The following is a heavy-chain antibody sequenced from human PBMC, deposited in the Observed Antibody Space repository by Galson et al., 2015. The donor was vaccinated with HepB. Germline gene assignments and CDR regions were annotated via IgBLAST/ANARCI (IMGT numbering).Heavy chain of an antibody. CDR2: IYYSGST. CDR1: GGSVKGDC. CDR3: ARQESAYYFYY. V-gene: IGHV4-59*08. J-gene: IGHJ4*02. Sequence: SETLSLTCTVSGGSVKGDCWSWIRQPPGKGLEWIGYIYYSGSTNYNPSLKSRVTISVDTSKNQFSLKLNSVTAADTAVYYCARQESAYYFYYWSQGTLVTVSS. D-gene: IGHD3-3*01.